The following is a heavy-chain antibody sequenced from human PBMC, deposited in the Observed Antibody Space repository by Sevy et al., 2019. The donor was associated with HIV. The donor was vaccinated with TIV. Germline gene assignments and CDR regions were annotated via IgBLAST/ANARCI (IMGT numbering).Heavy chain of an antibody. CDR1: GFTFSSYN. Sequence: GSLRLSCAASGFTFSSYNMNWVRQAPGKGLEWVSSISSSSSIYYADSVRGRFTISRDNAKNSLYLQMNSLRAEDTALYYCARVVAYCTGGTCFPGYYYGMDVWGQGTTVTVPS. J-gene: IGHJ6*02. V-gene: IGHV3-21*01. CDR3: ARVVAYCTGGTCFPGYYYGMDV. CDR2: ISSSSSI. D-gene: IGHD2-15*01.